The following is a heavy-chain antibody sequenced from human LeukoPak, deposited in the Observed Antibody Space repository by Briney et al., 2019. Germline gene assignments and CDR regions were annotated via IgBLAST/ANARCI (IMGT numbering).Heavy chain of an antibody. CDR2: IYYSGST. D-gene: IGHD3-10*01. Sequence: SETLSVTCTVSGGSISSSSYYWGWIRQPPGKGLEWIGSIYYSGSTYYNPSLKSRVTISVDTSKNQFSLKLSSVTAADTAVYYCARGRLLWFGELLYYYYGMDVWGQGTTVTVSS. CDR3: ARGRLLWFGELLYYYYGMDV. J-gene: IGHJ6*02. V-gene: IGHV4-39*01. CDR1: GGSISSSSYY.